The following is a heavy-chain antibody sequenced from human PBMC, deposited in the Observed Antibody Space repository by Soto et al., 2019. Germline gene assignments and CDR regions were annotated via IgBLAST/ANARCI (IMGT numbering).Heavy chain of an antibody. J-gene: IGHJ4*02. D-gene: IGHD2-21*01. CDR3: ARLVVVAPVANV. Sequence: SETLSLTCSVSGGSVSYNSYYWGWIRQPPGKGLEWVGGIFYTGTTYYNPSLKDRLSISVDTSKNSFSLNLTSVAAADTAVYFCARLVVVAPVANVWGQGALVTVSS. CDR1: GGSVSYNSYY. V-gene: IGHV4-39*01. CDR2: IFYTGTT.